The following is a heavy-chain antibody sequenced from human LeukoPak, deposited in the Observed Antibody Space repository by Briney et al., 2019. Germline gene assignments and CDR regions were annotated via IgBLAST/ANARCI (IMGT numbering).Heavy chain of an antibody. D-gene: IGHD3-10*01. CDR2: IHTGSSPT. J-gene: IGHJ6*03. V-gene: IGHV3-48*03. Sequence: PGGSLRLSCEGSGFTFSSYEMNWVRQAPGKGLEWVSYIHTGSSPTSYADSVKGRFTISRDNAKNSLYLQMNSLRAEDTAVYYCARVRSYFYCYYMDVWGKGTMVTVSS. CDR3: ARVRSYFYCYYMDV. CDR1: GFTFSSYE.